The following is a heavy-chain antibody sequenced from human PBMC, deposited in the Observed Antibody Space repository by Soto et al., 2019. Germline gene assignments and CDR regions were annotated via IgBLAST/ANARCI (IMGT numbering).Heavy chain of an antibody. CDR1: GGSISSGGYY. Sequence: TLSLTCTVSGGSISSGGYYWSWIRQHPGKGLEWIGYIYYSGSTYYNPSLKSRVTISVDTSKNQFSLKLSSVTAADTAVYYCARDSGSYNYGMDVWGQGTTVTVSS. J-gene: IGHJ6*02. CDR3: ARDSGSYNYGMDV. D-gene: IGHD1-26*01. CDR2: IYYSGST. V-gene: IGHV4-31*02.